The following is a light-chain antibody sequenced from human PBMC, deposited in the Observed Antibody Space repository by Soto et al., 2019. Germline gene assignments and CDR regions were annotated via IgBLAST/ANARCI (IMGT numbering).Light chain of an antibody. V-gene: IGLV1-44*01. CDR3: AAWDDSLNGWV. J-gene: IGLJ3*02. Sequence: QSVLTQPPSASGTPGQKVTISCSGSSSNIGSNTVNWYQQLPGTAPKLLIYSNNQRPSGVPDRFSGSKSGTSASLAISGLQSEGEADYYCAAWDDSLNGWVFGGGTQLTV. CDR1: SSNIGSNT. CDR2: SNN.